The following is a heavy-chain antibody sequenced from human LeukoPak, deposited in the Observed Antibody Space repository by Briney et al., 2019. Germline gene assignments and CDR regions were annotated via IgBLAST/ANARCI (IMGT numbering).Heavy chain of an antibody. V-gene: IGHV1-69*05. Sequence: ASVKVSCKASGGTLRNYAINWVRQAPGQRLEWMGGIIPMFGTANYAQKFQGRVTMTRDMSTSTVYMELSSLRSEDTAVYYCAGANTYYYDSSGYYRTGNYYYYYMGVWGKGTTVTVSS. D-gene: IGHD3-22*01. CDR2: IIPMFGTA. CDR3: AGANTYYYDSSGYYRTGNYYYYYMGV. CDR1: GGTLRNYA. J-gene: IGHJ6*03.